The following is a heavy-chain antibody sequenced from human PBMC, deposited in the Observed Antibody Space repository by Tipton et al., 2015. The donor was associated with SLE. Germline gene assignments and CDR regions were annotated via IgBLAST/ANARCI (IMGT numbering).Heavy chain of an antibody. Sequence: GSLRLSCAAPGFSVSGNYLSWVRQAPGKGLLWVSRIKPDGRSTSYADSVKGRFTVSRDNAQNTLFLQMNSLKSEDTAVYYCTTDVGGSTSHRRDFWGQGTLVTVSS. CDR1: GFSVSGNY. CDR2: IKPDGRST. V-gene: IGHV3-74*01. D-gene: IGHD1-26*01. J-gene: IGHJ4*02. CDR3: TTDVGGSTSHRRDF.